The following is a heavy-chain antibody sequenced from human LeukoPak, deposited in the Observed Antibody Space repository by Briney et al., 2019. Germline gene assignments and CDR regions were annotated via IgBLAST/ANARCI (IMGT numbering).Heavy chain of an antibody. Sequence: SETLSLTCAVYGGSFSGYYWSWIRQPPGKGLEWIGEINHSGSTNYNPSLKSRVTISVDTSKNQFSLKLSSVTAADTAVYYRARAHGTNVLRYFDWLSPIGPWGQGTLVTVSS. CDR3: ARAHGTNVLRYFDWLSPIGP. CDR1: GGSFSGYY. CDR2: INHSGST. J-gene: IGHJ5*02. D-gene: IGHD3-9*01. V-gene: IGHV4-34*01.